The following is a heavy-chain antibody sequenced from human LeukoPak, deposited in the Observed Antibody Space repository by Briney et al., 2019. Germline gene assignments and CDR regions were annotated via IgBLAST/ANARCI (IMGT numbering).Heavy chain of an antibody. D-gene: IGHD3-16*01. V-gene: IGHV1-69*13. CDR3: ARDYVHYYYMDV. J-gene: IGHJ6*03. CDR1: GGTFSSYA. CDR2: IIPIFGTA. Sequence: SVKVSCKASGGTFSSYAISWVRQAPGQGLEWMGGIIPIFGTANYAQKFQGRVTITADESTSTACMELSSLRSEDTAVYYCARDYVHYYYMDVWGKGTTVTVSS.